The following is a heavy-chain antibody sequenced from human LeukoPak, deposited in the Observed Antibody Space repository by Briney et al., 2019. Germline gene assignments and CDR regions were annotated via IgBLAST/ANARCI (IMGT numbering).Heavy chain of an antibody. Sequence: SETLSLTCTVSGGSISSGGYYWSWIRQHPGKGLEWIGYIYYSGSTYCNPSLKSRVTISVDTSKNQFSLKLSSVTAADTAVYYCARARGTQDCSSTSCYTYYYYMDVWGKGTTVTVSS. V-gene: IGHV4-31*03. CDR1: GGSISSGGYY. CDR2: IYYSGST. D-gene: IGHD2-2*02. CDR3: ARARGTQDCSSTSCYTYYYYMDV. J-gene: IGHJ6*03.